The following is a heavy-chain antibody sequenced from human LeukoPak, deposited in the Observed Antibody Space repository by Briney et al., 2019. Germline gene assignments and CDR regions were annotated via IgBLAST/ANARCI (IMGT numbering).Heavy chain of an antibody. CDR3: ARGLGSGSLGYYYYMDV. CDR1: GYTFTSYY. D-gene: IGHD3-10*01. CDR2: INPSGGST. J-gene: IGHJ6*03. V-gene: IGHV1-46*01. Sequence: ASVKVSCKASGYTFTSYYMHWVRQAPGQGLEWMGIINPSGGSTSYAQKFQGRVTMTRNTSISTAYMELSSLRSEDTAVYYCARGLGSGSLGYYYYMDVWGKGTTVTISS.